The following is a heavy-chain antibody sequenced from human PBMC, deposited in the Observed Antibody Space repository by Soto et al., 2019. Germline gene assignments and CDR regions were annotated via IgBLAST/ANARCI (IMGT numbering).Heavy chain of an antibody. CDR1: GYTFSNFW. V-gene: IGHV5-51*01. CDR3: ARSPRSSPYFDY. D-gene: IGHD6-13*01. Sequence: GESLKISCQCSGYTFSNFWIGWVRQLPGKGLEWMGIIYPGDHETRYSPSFHGKVTISADKSINTAYLQWNSLEASDTAFYFCARSPRSSPYFDYWGQGXLVTVYS. CDR2: IYPGDHET. J-gene: IGHJ4*02.